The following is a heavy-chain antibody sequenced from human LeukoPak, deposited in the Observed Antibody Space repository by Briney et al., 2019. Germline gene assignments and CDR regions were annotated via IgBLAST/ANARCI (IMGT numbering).Heavy chain of an antibody. CDR1: GYTFTDYY. V-gene: IGHV1-2*02. Sequence: ASVKVSCKASGYTFTDYYMHWVRQAPGRGLEWMGWINPKSGGRSYAQRFQGRVTMTRDTSISTAYMELSRLRSGDTAVYYCATGERLVPAAMWFDYWGQGTLVTVSS. CDR2: INPKSGGR. CDR3: ATGERLVPAAMWFDY. J-gene: IGHJ4*02. D-gene: IGHD2-2*01.